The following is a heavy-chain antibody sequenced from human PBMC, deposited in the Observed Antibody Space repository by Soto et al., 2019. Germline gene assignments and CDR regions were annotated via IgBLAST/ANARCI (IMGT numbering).Heavy chain of an antibody. V-gene: IGHV3-72*01. J-gene: IGHJ6*02. D-gene: IGHD6-19*01. CDR1: GLIFSDYH. CDR2: IRRKANSYTT. CDR3: AMLGGWSGGSSGMDV. Sequence: EVQLVESGGGLVQPGGSLRLSCAASGLIFSDYHMDWVRQAPGKGLEWVGRIRRKANSYTTEYAASVKGRFTISRADSKTSVYLQINRLKSEDTAVYYCAMLGGWSGGSSGMDVWGHGTTVTVSS.